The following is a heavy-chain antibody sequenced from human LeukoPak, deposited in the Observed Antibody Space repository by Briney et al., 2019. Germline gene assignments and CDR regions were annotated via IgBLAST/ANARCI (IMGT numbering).Heavy chain of an antibody. D-gene: IGHD3-9*01. CDR1: GGSISSSSYY. CDR2: IYYSGSI. J-gene: IGHJ4*02. V-gene: IGHV4-39*01. Sequence: PSETLSLTCTVSGGSISSSSYYWGWIRQPPGKGLEWIGSIYYSGSIYYNPSLKSRVTISVDTSKNQFSLKLSSVTAADTAVYYCARHYYDILTGTSFDYWGQGTLVTVSS. CDR3: ARHYYDILTGTSFDY.